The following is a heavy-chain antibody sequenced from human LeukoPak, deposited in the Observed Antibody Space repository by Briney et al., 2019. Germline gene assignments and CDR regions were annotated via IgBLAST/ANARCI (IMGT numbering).Heavy chain of an antibody. V-gene: IGHV3-9*01. CDR2: IGWNSGSI. CDR1: GFTFDDYA. Sequence: GRSLRLSCAASGFTFDDYAMHWVRQAPGKGLEWVSGIGWNSGSIGYADSVKGRFTISRDNAKNSLYLQMNSLRAEDTALYYCAKDPWELLGEGYFDYWGQGTLVTVSS. CDR3: AKDPWELLGEGYFDY. J-gene: IGHJ4*02. D-gene: IGHD1-26*01.